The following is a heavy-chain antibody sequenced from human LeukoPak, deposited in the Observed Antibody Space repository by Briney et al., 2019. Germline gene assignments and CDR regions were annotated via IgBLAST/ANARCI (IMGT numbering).Heavy chain of an antibody. CDR3: ARDGGGRLGFDY. J-gene: IGHJ4*02. V-gene: IGHV4-39*07. CDR2: INHSGST. CDR1: GGSISSTTYY. Sequence: SETLSLTCFVSGGSISSTTYYWSWIRQPPGKGLEWIGEINHSGSTNYNPSLKSRVTISVDTSKNQLSLKLNSVTAADTAVYYCARDGGGRLGFDYWGQGTLVTVSS. D-gene: IGHD2-15*01.